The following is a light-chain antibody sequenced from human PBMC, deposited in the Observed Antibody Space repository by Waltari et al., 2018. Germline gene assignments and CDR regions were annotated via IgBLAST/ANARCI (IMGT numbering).Light chain of an antibody. CDR1: SRAVGGYNY. CDR3: SSYAGSDTWRYV. Sequence: QSALTQPPSASGSPGQSVTIPCTGTSRAVGGYNYVSWFQHHPGKAPKLMLHAVTKRPSGVPDRFSGSKSGNTASLTVSGLQAEDEADYYCSSYAGSDTWRYVFGTGTKVTVL. V-gene: IGLV2-8*01. J-gene: IGLJ1*01. CDR2: AVT.